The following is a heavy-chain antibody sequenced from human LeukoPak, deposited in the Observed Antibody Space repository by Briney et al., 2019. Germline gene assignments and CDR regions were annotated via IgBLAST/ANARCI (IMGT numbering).Heavy chain of an antibody. V-gene: IGHV4-34*01. J-gene: IGHJ5*02. CDR1: GGSFSGYY. Sequence: PSETLSLTCAVYGGSFSGYYWSWLRQPPGKGLEWIGEINHSGSTNYNPSLKSRVTISVDTSKNQFSLKLSSVTAADTAVYYCASLAGDVDTAMVSWFDPWGQGTLVTVSS. CDR3: ASLAGDVDTAMVSWFDP. D-gene: IGHD5-18*01. CDR2: INHSGST.